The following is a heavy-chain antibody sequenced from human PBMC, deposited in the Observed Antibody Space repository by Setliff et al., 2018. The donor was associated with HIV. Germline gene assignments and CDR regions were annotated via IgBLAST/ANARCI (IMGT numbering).Heavy chain of an antibody. V-gene: IGHV3-23*01. CDR2: ISSGGEIM. D-gene: IGHD2-8*02. CDR3: AKSLLVAGNDY. CDR1: GFAFDNYC. Sequence: GGSLRLSCAASGFAFDNYCMNWVRQAPGKGLEWVSAISSGGEIMFYADSVKGRFTISRDNSKNTLYLQMISLRADDTAVYYCAKSLLVAGNDYWGQGTLVTVSS. J-gene: IGHJ4*02.